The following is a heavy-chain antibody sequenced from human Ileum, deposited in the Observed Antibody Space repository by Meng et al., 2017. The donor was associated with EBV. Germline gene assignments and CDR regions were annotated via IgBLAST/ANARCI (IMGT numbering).Heavy chain of an antibody. Sequence: GSGPRLVRPAGTLSLTCAVSGGSVNSNNWWSWVRQPPGKGLEWIGEIFHIGSTNNSPSLKSRVTISVDNSKNQFSLSLTSVTAADTAIYYCAKVSLTGTFYDHWGQGILVTVSS. CDR3: AKVSLTGTFYDH. CDR1: GGSVNSNNW. D-gene: IGHD3-9*01. V-gene: IGHV4-4*02. J-gene: IGHJ4*02. CDR2: IFHIGST.